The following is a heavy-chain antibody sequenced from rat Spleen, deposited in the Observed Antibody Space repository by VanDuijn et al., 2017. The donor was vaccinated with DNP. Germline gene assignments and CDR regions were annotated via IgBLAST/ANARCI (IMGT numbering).Heavy chain of an antibody. V-gene: IGHV5-20*01. Sequence: EVQLMESGGDSVQPGRSLKLSCAGSGFTFSDYYMAWVRQTPTKGLDWVASISYDGGNTYYRDSVKGRFTISRDNAKSSLYLHMDSLRSEDTATYYCTTLNSGTYDSWGQGVMVTVSS. CDR3: TTLNSGTYDS. J-gene: IGHJ2*01. CDR2: ISYDGGNT. CDR1: GFTFSDYY. D-gene: IGHD1-3*01.